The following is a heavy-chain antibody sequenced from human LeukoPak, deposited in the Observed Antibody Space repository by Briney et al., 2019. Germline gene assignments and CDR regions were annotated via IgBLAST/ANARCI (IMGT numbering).Heavy chain of an antibody. V-gene: IGHV4-59*01. D-gene: IGHD5-12*01. CDR3: ARVIVATYFDY. Sequence: SQTLSLTCTVSGGSISSYYWSWIRQPPGKGLEWIGYIYYSGSTNYNPSLKSRVTISVDTSKNQLSLKLSSVTAADTAVYYCARVIVATYFDYWGQGTLVTVSS. CDR1: GGSISSYY. CDR2: IYYSGST. J-gene: IGHJ4*02.